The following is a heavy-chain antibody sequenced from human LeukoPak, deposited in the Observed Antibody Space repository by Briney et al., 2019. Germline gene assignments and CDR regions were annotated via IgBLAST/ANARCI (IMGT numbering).Heavy chain of an antibody. Sequence: PSETLSLTCTVSGGSISSYYWSWIRQPPGKGLEWIGYIYYSGSTNYNPSLKSRVTISVDTSKNQFSLKLSSVTAADTAVYYCARMVYDSSGYYRYYYGMDVWGQGTTVTVSS. V-gene: IGHV4-59*01. D-gene: IGHD3-22*01. J-gene: IGHJ6*02. CDR3: ARMVYDSSGYYRYYYGMDV. CDR2: IYYSGST. CDR1: GGSISSYY.